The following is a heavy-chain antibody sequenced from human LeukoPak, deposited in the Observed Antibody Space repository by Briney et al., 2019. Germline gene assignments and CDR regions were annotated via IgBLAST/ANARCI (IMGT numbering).Heavy chain of an antibody. CDR1: GFTFSTYW. J-gene: IGHJ4*02. CDR3: TSGGDS. CDR2: IKQDGSEK. D-gene: IGHD3-10*01. V-gene: IGHV3-7*01. Sequence: GGSLSLSCAASGFTFSTYWMSWVRQAPGKGLEWVAHIKQDGSEKYYVDSVKGRFTISRDNAKNSLYLQMNSLRVEDTAVYYCTSGGDSWGQGTLDSVSS.